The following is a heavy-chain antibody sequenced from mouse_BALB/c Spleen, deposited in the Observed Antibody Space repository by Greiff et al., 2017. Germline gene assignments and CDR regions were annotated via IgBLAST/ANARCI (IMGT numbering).Heavy chain of an antibody. D-gene: IGHD2-14*01. Sequence: EVMLVESGGGLVKPGGSLKLSCAASGFTFSDYYMYWVRQTPEKRLEWVATISDGGSYTYYPDSVKGRFTISRDNAKNNLYLQMSSLKSEDTAMYYCARGEVRRSPWFAYWGQGTLVTVSA. CDR3: ARGEVRRSPWFAY. V-gene: IGHV5-4*02. CDR1: GFTFSDYY. CDR2: ISDGGSYT. J-gene: IGHJ3*01.